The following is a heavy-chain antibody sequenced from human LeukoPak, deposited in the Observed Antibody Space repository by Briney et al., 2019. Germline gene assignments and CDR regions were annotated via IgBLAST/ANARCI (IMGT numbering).Heavy chain of an antibody. J-gene: IGHJ3*02. CDR2: MYYSGST. D-gene: IGHD3-9*01. Sequence: SETLSLTCTVSGGSISSYYWSLIRQPPGKGLEWIGYMYYSGSTNYNPSLKSRVTISVDTSKNQFSLKLSSVTAADTAVYYCARRRSSYYDILTGKCDAFDIWGQGTMVTVSS. CDR3: ARRRSSYYDILTGKCDAFDI. V-gene: IGHV4-59*08. CDR1: GGSISSYY.